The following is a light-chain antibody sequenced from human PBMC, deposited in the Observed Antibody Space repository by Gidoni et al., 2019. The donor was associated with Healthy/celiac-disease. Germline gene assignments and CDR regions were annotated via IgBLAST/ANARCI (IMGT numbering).Light chain of an antibody. J-gene: IGKJ2*01. CDR3: QQYNSYSLYT. CDR1: QSISSW. CDR2: KAS. V-gene: IGKV1-5*03. Sequence: DIQMPQSPSTLSASVGDRVTITCRASQSISSWLAWYQQKPGKAPKLLIYKASSLESGVPSRFSGCGSGTEFTLTISCLQPDDFATYYCQQYNSYSLYTFGQGTKLEIK.